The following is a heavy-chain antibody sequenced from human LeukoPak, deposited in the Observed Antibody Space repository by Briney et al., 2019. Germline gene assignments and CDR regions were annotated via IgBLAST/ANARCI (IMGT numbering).Heavy chain of an antibody. CDR1: GYTFTSYY. Sequence: GASVKVSCKASGYTFTSYYMHWVRQAPGQGLEWMGIINPSGGSTSYAQKFQGRVTMTTDTSTSTAYMELRSLRSDDTAVYYCARARPMTTVTTSWFDPWGQGTLVTVSS. J-gene: IGHJ5*02. CDR2: INPSGGST. D-gene: IGHD4-17*01. V-gene: IGHV1-46*01. CDR3: ARARPMTTVTTSWFDP.